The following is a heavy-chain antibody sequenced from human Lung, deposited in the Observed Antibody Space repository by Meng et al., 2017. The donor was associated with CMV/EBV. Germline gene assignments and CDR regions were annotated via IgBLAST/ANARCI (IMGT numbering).Heavy chain of an antibody. CDR2: IWSNGGTK. CDR3: ARDSISWYFDY. CDR1: GFTFRNYG. V-gene: IGHV3-30*02. Sequence: GGSLRLXXTASGFTFRNYGVHWVRQAPGKGLEWVAFIWSNGGTKFYADSVDGRFTISRDNSRNVVYLQMDSLRPGDTAIYYCARDSISWYFDYWGPGALVXVSS. D-gene: IGHD6-13*01. J-gene: IGHJ4*01.